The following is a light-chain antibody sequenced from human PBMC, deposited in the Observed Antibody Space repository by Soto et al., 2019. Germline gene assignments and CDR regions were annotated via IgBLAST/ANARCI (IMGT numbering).Light chain of an antibody. V-gene: IGLV2-14*01. Sequence: QSALTQPASVSGPPGQSIVISCNGTSSDVGGFNYVSWYQQHPGKAPKLLIFDVYSRPSGISNRFSGSKSGNTASLTISGLQAEDEADYYCSSYTTSSSYVFGAGTKLTVL. J-gene: IGLJ1*01. CDR2: DVY. CDR3: SSYTTSSSYV. CDR1: SSDVGGFNY.